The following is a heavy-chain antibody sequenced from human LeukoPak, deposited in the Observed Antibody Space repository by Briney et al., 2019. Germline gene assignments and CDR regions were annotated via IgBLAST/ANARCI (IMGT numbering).Heavy chain of an antibody. Sequence: ASVTFSCKASGYTFTSYYMHWVRQAPGQGLEWMGIINPSGGSTSYAQKFQGRVTMTRDTSTSTVYMELSSLRSEDTAVYYCARGGGSYYVFDYWGQGTLVTVSS. J-gene: IGHJ4*02. CDR2: INPSGGST. V-gene: IGHV1-46*01. CDR1: GYTFTSYY. D-gene: IGHD1-26*01. CDR3: ARGGGSYYVFDY.